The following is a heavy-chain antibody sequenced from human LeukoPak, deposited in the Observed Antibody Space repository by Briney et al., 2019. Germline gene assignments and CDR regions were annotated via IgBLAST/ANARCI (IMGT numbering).Heavy chain of an antibody. D-gene: IGHD3-10*01. CDR2: IWYDGSNK. CDR3: AREGATMVRGVIISYYYGMDV. V-gene: IGHV3-33*01. Sequence: GRSLRLSCAASGFTFSSYGMHWVRQAPGKGLEWVAVIWYDGSNKYYADSVKGRFTISRDNSKNTLYLQMNSLRAEDTAVYYCAREGATMVRGVIISYYYGMDVWGKGTTVTVPS. J-gene: IGHJ6*04. CDR1: GFTFSSYG.